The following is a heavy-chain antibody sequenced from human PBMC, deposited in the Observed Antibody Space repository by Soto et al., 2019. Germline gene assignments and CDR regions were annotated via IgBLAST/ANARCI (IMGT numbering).Heavy chain of an antibody. CDR3: ARGLITGSHYSGGWYYFDS. V-gene: IGHV4-34*01. CDR2: INHSGSA. Sequence: SETLSLTCSVYGESFSGYIWTWIRQTPGKGLQWIGQINHSGSASYNPSLKSRVSISVHTSNSQFSLELSSVTAADTAVYYCARGLITGSHYSGGWYYFDSWGQGTQVTVSS. CDR1: GESFSGYI. J-gene: IGHJ4*02. D-gene: IGHD6-19*01.